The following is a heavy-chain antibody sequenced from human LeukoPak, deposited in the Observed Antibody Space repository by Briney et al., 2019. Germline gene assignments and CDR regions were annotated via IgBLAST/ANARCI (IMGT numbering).Heavy chain of an antibody. V-gene: IGHV4-4*07. J-gene: IGHJ4*02. CDR1: GGSISSYY. CDR3: AGFTFFRGVISFDY. CDR2: IYTSGST. D-gene: IGHD3-10*01. Sequence: SETLSLTCTVSGGSISSYYWSWIRQPAGKGLEWIGRIYTSGSTNYNPSLKSRVTMSVDTSKNQFSLKLSSVTAADTAVYSCAGFTFFRGVISFDYWGQGTLVTVSS.